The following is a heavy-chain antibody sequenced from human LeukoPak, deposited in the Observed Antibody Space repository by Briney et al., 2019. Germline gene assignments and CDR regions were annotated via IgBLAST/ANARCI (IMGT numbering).Heavy chain of an antibody. J-gene: IGHJ4*02. V-gene: IGHV3-43*02. CDR1: GFTFDDYA. CDR2: ISGDGGTT. D-gene: IGHD6-13*01. Sequence: GGSLRLSCAASGFTFDDYAMHWVRQAPAKGLEWVSLISGDGGTTDYADSVKGRFTISRDNRRKSLYLHMNSLRTEDPALYFCAKVYVGSWYAYDHWGQGTLVTVSS. CDR3: AKVYVGSWYAYDH.